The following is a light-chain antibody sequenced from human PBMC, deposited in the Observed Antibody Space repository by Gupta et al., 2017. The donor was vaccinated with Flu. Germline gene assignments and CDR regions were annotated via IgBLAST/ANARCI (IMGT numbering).Light chain of an antibody. CDR1: QSLVYSDGDIH. J-gene: IGKJ1*01. V-gene: IGKV2-30*01. CDR2: KVF. CDR3: MQGTHWPQT. Sequence: DVVLTQSPLSLPVTLGQQAAISCRASQSLVYSDGDIHLNWFHQRPGQSPRRLIYKVFNRDSGVPDRFSGGGSGTEFTLKISRVEADDVGVYYCMQGTHWPQTFGQGTKVEIK.